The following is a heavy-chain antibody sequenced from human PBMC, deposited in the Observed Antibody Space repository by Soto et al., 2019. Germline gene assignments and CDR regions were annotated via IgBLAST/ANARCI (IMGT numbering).Heavy chain of an antibody. D-gene: IGHD3-3*01. J-gene: IGHJ3*02. Sequence: QLHLVQSGAVVKKPGASVTVSCSASGYPVTAYYMHWVRQAPGRGLEWMGGINPATGAAKYTQTFRGRVTMNRDTSTSTVFMELSGLTSEDTAGFYCARGGGVGVAGSAAFDMWGQGTLVTVSS. CDR2: INPATGAA. CDR3: ARGGGVGVAGSAAFDM. CDR1: GYPVTAYY. V-gene: IGHV1-2*02.